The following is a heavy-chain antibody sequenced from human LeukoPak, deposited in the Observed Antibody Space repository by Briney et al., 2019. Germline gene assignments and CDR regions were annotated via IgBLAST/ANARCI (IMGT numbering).Heavy chain of an antibody. CDR3: ARVEYSSSPVDY. CDR2: IKQDGSEK. V-gene: IGHV3-7*01. D-gene: IGHD6-6*01. Sequence: GGSLRLSCAASGFTFSSYEMNWVRQAPGKGLEWVANIKQDGSEKYYVDSVKGRFTISRDNAKNSLYLQMNSLRAEDTAVYYCARVEYSSSPVDYWGQGTLVTVSS. CDR1: GFTFSSYE. J-gene: IGHJ4*02.